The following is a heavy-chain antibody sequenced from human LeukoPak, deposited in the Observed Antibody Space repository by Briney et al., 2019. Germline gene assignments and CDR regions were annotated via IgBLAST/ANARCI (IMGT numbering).Heavy chain of an antibody. CDR1: GYTFTGYY. J-gene: IGHJ4*02. V-gene: IGHV1-2*02. CDR3: ARDHSYDYGDDFDY. D-gene: IGHD4-17*01. Sequence: ASVKVSCKASGYTFTGYYMHWVRQAPGQGLEWMGWINPNSGGTNYAQKFQGRVTMTRDTSISTAYMELSRLRSEDTAVYYCARDHSYDYGDDFDYWGQGTLVTVSS. CDR2: INPNSGGT.